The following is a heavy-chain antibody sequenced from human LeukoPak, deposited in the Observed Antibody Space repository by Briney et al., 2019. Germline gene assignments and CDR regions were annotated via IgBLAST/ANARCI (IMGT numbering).Heavy chain of an antibody. V-gene: IGHV3-33*06. CDR1: GFTFSSYG. CDR2: IWYDGSNK. CDR3: AKDLHYDSSTFDI. J-gene: IGHJ3*02. Sequence: GGSLRLSCAASGFTFSSYGMHWVRQAPGKGLEWVAVIWYDGSNKYYADSVKGRFTISRDNSKNTLYLQMNSLRAEDTAVYYCAKDLHYDSSTFDIWGQGTMVTVSS. D-gene: IGHD3-22*01.